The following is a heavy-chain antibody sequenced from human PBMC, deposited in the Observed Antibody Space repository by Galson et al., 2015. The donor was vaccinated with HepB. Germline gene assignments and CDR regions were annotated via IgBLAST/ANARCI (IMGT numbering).Heavy chain of an antibody. V-gene: IGHV3-23*01. J-gene: IGHJ4*02. Sequence: SLRLSCAASGFTFSSYAMSWVRQAPGKGLDWVAGISGSGAGTFYADSVKGRFTISRDNSKNTVFLQMNSLRAEDTASYYCAKGTDVVVVAATPQFDNWRQGTLVTVSS. CDR3: AKGTDVVVVAATPQFDN. CDR2: ISGSGAGT. D-gene: IGHD2-15*01. CDR1: GFTFSSYA.